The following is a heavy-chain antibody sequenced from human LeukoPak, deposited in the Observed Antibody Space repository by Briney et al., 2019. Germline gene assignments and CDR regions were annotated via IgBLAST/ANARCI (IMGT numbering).Heavy chain of an antibody. CDR2: ISSSSSYI. J-gene: IGHJ4*02. CDR1: GFTFSSYS. V-gene: IGHV3-21*01. CDR3: ARDSDWWAPLDY. D-gene: IGHD2-21*01. Sequence: PGGSLRLSCAASGFTFSSYSMNWVRQAPGKGLEWVSSISSSSSYIYYADSVKGRFTISRDNAKNSLYLQMNSLRAEDTAVYYCARDSDWWAPLDYWGQGTLVTVSS.